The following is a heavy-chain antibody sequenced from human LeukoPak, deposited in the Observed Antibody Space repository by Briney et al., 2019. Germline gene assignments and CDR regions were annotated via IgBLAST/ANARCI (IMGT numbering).Heavy chain of an antibody. D-gene: IGHD6-19*01. CDR2: INSDGSST. V-gene: IGHV3-74*01. CDR3: ARDPEIAVAGAYGMDV. CDR1: GFTFSSYW. J-gene: IGHJ6*02. Sequence: AGGSLRLSCAASGFTFSSYWMHWVRQAPGKGLVWVSRINSDGSSTSYADSVKGRFTISRDNAKNTLYLQMNSLRAEDTAVYYCARDPEIAVAGAYGMDVWGQGTTVTVSS.